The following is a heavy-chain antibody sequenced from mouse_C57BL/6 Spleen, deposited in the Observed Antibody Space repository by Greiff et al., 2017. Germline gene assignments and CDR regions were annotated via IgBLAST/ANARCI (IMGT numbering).Heavy chain of an antibody. Sequence: EVQLQQSGPELVKPGASVKMSCKASGYTFTDYNMHWVKQSHGKSLEWIGYINPNNGGTSYNQKFKGKATVTVNKSSSTAYMEHRSLTSVDSAVEYCAREGTMITKAWFAYWGQGTLVTVSA. V-gene: IGHV1-22*01. CDR3: AREGTMITKAWFAY. D-gene: IGHD2-4*01. CDR1: GYTFTDYN. J-gene: IGHJ3*01. CDR2: INPNNGGT.